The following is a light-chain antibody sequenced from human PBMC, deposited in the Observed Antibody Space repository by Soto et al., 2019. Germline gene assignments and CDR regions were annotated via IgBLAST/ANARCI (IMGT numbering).Light chain of an antibody. CDR2: DVT. CDR1: SSDVGGYDY. Sequence: QSALTQPASVSGSPGQSITISCTETSSDVGGYDYVSWYQQHPGKAPKLMIYDVTNRPSGVSNRFSGSKSGNTASLTISGLQAEDEADYYCSSHTTSSTLVFGGGTKLTVL. J-gene: IGLJ3*02. CDR3: SSHTTSSTLV. V-gene: IGLV2-14*01.